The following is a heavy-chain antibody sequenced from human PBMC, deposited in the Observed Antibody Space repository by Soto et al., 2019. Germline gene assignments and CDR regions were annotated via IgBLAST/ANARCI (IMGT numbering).Heavy chain of an antibody. D-gene: IGHD1-26*01. V-gene: IGHV3-23*01. CDR1: GFTFSSYA. CDR2: ISGSGGST. J-gene: IGHJ3*02. CDR3: AKWGSGSYFWSAFDI. Sequence: GGSLRLSCAASGFTFSSYAMSWVRQAPGKGLEWVSAISGSGGSTYYADSVEGRFTISRDNSKNTLYLQMNSLRAEDTAVYYCAKWGSGSYFWSAFDIWGQGTMVTVSS.